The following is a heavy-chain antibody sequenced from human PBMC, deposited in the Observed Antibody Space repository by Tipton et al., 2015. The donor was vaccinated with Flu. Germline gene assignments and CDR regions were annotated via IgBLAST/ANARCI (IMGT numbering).Heavy chain of an antibody. CDR1: GGSISSVSHY. D-gene: IGHD2-2*01. J-gene: IGHJ4*02. V-gene: IGHV4-61*02. CDR2: IYASGNT. CDR3: ARDPSLGMPDFFDY. Sequence: GLVKPSETLSLTCTVSGGSISSVSHYWNWIRQPAGKALEWIGLIYASGNTRYNPSLESRVTISLDTSKNQFSLQLRSVTAADTAVYYCARDPSLGMPDFFDYWGQGTLVTVSS.